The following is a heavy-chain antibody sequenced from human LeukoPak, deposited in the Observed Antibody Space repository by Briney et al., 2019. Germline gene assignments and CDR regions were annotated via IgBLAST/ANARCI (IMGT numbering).Heavy chain of an antibody. D-gene: IGHD6-13*01. CDR3: ARSPIAAAGTGDY. J-gene: IGHJ4*02. CDR2: IWYDGSNK. Sequence: SGGSLRLSCAASGFTFSSYGMHWVRQAPGKGLEWVAVIWYDGSNKYYADSGKGRFTISRDNSRNTLYLQMNSLRAEDTAVYYCARSPIAAAGTGDYWGQGTLVTVSS. CDR1: GFTFSSYG. V-gene: IGHV3-33*01.